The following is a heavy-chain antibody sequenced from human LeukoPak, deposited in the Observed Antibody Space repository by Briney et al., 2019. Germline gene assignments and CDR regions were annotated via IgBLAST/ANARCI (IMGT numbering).Heavy chain of an antibody. Sequence: ASVKVSCKASGYTFTSYCISWVRQAPGQGLEWMGWISAYNGNTNYAQKLQGRVTMTTDTSTSTAYMELRSLRSDDTAVYYCARVGNYYGSGSPDYCGQGTLVTVSS. CDR2: ISAYNGNT. D-gene: IGHD3-10*01. CDR3: ARVGNYYGSGSPDY. J-gene: IGHJ4*02. V-gene: IGHV1-18*01. CDR1: GYTFTSYC.